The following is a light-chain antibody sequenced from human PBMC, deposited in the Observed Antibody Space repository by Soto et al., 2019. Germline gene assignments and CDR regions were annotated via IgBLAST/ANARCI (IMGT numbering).Light chain of an antibody. V-gene: IGLV2-14*01. Sequence: QSALTQPASVSGSPGQSITISCTGTSNDVGGYAYVSWYQQHPGKAPKLIIYIVSNRPSGVSNRFSGSKSGNTASLTISGLQAEDEAYYYCSSYTGSNSCVFGGGTKVTDL. J-gene: IGLJ3*02. CDR3: SSYTGSNSCV. CDR1: SNDVGGYAY. CDR2: IVS.